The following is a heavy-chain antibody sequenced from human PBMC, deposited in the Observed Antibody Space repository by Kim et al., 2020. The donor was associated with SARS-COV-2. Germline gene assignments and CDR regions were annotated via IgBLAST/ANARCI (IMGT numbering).Heavy chain of an antibody. Sequence: SETLSLTCTVSGGSISSGGYYWSWIRQHPGKGLEWIGYIYYSGSTYYNPSLKSRVTISVDTSKNQFSLKLSSVTAADTAVYYCARGGTIFGVVMSPFDYWGQGTLDTVSS. CDR1: GGSISSGGYY. J-gene: IGHJ4*02. CDR3: ARGGTIFGVVMSPFDY. CDR2: IYYSGST. D-gene: IGHD3-3*01. V-gene: IGHV4-31*03.